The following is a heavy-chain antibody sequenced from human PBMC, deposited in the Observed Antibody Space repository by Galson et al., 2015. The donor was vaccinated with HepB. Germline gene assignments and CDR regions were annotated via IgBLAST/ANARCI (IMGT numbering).Heavy chain of an antibody. J-gene: IGHJ4*02. V-gene: IGHV1-18*01. D-gene: IGHD3-10*01. Sequence: SVKVSCKASGYTFTTYGISWVRQAPGQGLEWMGRPSTYNGHTNYAQKLQGRVTMTTDTSTSTAYMELRSLRSDDTAVYYCARVVQEFGELLPNLDYWGQGTLVTVSS. CDR2: PSTYNGHT. CDR3: ARVVQEFGELLPNLDY. CDR1: GYTFTTYG.